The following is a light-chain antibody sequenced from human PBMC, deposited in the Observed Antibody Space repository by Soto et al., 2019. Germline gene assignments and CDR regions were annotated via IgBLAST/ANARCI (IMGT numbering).Light chain of an antibody. V-gene: IGLV2-8*01. Sequence: QAVVTQPPSASGSPGQSVTISCTGTTSDIGGYNYVSWYQQHPGKAPKLMIYEVTQRPSGVPDRFSGSKSGNTASLTVSGLQADDEADYYCSSYAGSQDFVVFGGGTKLTVL. CDR3: SSYAGSQDFVV. CDR2: EVT. CDR1: TSDIGGYNY. J-gene: IGLJ2*01.